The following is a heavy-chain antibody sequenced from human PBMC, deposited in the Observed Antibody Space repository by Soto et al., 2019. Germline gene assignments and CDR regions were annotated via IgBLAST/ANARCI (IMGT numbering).Heavy chain of an antibody. J-gene: IGHJ4*02. CDR3: ARRYCTGTSCLFDY. V-gene: IGHV4-59*01. CDR2: VFYSGDT. Sequence: QVRLQESCPGLVKPSEALSLTCTVSGGSISTYYWSWIRQPPGKGLEWIGYVFYSGDTNYNPSLKSRVTISIDTSQNQFSLKLSSVTAADTAIYYCARRYCTGTSCLFDYWGQGTLVTVSS. D-gene: IGHD2-2*01. CDR1: GGSISTYY.